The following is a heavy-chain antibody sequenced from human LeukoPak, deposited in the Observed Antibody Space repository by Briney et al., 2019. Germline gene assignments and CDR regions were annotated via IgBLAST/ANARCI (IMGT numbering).Heavy chain of an antibody. Sequence: ASVKVSCKASGYTFTSYGISWVRQAPGQGLEWMGWTSAYNGNTNYAQKLQGRVTMTTDTSTSTAYMELRSLRSDDTAVYYCARDDREFYDFWSGYYPYDAFDIWGQGTMVTVS. CDR1: GYTFTSYG. D-gene: IGHD3-3*01. CDR3: ARDDREFYDFWSGYYPYDAFDI. CDR2: TSAYNGNT. V-gene: IGHV1-18*01. J-gene: IGHJ3*02.